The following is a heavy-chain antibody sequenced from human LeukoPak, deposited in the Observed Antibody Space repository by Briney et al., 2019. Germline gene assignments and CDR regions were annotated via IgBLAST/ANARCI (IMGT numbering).Heavy chain of an antibody. V-gene: IGHV1-2*02. CDR3: ARVFEYSSSSGYYYGMDV. Sequence: ASVKVSCKASGCTFTGYYMHWVRQAPGQGLEWMGWINPNSGGTNYAQKFQGRVTMTRDTSISTAYMELSRLRSDDTAVYYCARVFEYSSSSGYYYGMDVWGQGTTVTVSS. D-gene: IGHD6-6*01. J-gene: IGHJ6*02. CDR1: GCTFTGYY. CDR2: INPNSGGT.